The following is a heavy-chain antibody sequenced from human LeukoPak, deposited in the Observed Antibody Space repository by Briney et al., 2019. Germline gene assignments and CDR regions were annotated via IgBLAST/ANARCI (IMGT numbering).Heavy chain of an antibody. CDR3: AKSRGEGIVDAFDI. V-gene: IGHV3-9*03. CDR2: ISWNSGSI. Sequence: PGRSLRLSCAASGFTFDDYAMHWVRQAPGKGLEWVSGISWNSGSIGYADSVKGRFTISRDNAKNSLYLQMNSLRAEDMALYYCAKSRGEGIVDAFDIWGQGTMVTVSS. J-gene: IGHJ3*02. CDR1: GFTFDDYA. D-gene: IGHD1-26*01.